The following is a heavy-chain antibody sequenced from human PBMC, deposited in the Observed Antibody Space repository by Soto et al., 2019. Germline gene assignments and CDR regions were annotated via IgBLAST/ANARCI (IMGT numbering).Heavy chain of an antibody. Sequence: QLQLVQSGAEVKKPGSPVRVSCKASGDTFTKYAISWLRQAPGQGLEWMGGIVPVFGTVNHAQRFKGRVTITADQSTSTSYVELASLTAEATAVYYCAGVASGSTWYYFDYWGQGTLVTVSS. CDR2: IVPVFGTV. J-gene: IGHJ4*02. V-gene: IGHV1-69*01. CDR1: GDTFTKYA. CDR3: AGVASGSTWYYFDY. D-gene: IGHD3-10*01.